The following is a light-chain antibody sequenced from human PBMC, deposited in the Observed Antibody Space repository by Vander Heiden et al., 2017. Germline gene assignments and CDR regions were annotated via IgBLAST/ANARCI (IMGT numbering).Light chain of an antibody. CDR3: QKDGSFLWT. Sequence: EIVLTQSPGTLSLSPGERATLSCRASQSVSSSYLAWYQQKPGQAPRLLIYGASSRATGIPDRFSGSGSGTDFTLTISRLEPEDFAVYYCQKDGSFLWTFGQGTKVEIK. V-gene: IGKV3-20*01. J-gene: IGKJ1*01. CDR2: GAS. CDR1: QSVSSSY.